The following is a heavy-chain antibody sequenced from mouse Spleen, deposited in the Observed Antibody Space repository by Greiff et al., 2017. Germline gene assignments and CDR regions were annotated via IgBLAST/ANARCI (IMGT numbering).Heavy chain of an antibody. J-gene: IGHJ4*01. V-gene: IGHV1-26*01. CDR3: ARIPPPRYYGSSYDAMDY. Sequence: EVQLQQSGPELVKPGASVKISCKASGYTFTDYYMNWVKQSHGKSLEWIGDINPNNGGTSYNQKFKGKATLTVDKSSSTAYMELRSLTSEDSAVYYCARIPPPRYYGSSYDAMDYWGQGTSVTVSS. D-gene: IGHD1-1*01. CDR2: INPNNGGT. CDR1: GYTFTDYY.